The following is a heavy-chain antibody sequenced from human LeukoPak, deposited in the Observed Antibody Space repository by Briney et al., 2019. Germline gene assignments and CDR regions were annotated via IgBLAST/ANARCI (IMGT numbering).Heavy chain of an antibody. V-gene: IGHV3-48*01. D-gene: IGHD1-1*01. CDR2: ISSSSSTI. CDR1: RFTFSSYS. Sequence: GGSLRLSCAASRFTFSSYSMNWVRQAPGKGLEWVSYISSSSSTIYYADSVKGRFTISRDNAKNSLYLQMNSLRGEDTAVYYCARGGTINYWGQGTLVTVSS. J-gene: IGHJ4*02. CDR3: ARGGTINY.